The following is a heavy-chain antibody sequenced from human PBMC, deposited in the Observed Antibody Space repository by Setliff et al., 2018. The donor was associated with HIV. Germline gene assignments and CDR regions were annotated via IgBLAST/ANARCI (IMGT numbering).Heavy chain of an antibody. CDR2: IDYTGKT. CDR3: ARKNRGAPAPFDY. Sequence: SETLSLTCIVSGGSISSSSYYWGWIRQPPGKGLEWIGSIDYTGKTHYNPSLKSRVTISADTSKSQFSLNLSSVTAADTAVYYCARKNRGAPAPFDYGGQGTLVTVSS. J-gene: IGHJ4*02. V-gene: IGHV4-39*01. CDR1: GGSISSSSYY. D-gene: IGHD6-25*01.